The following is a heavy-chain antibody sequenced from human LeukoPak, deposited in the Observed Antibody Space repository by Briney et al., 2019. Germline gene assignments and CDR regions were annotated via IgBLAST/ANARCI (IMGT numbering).Heavy chain of an antibody. Sequence: GGSLRLSCAASGFTFSTYGMHWVRQAPGKGLECVALISDDGRKKFYADSVKDRFTISRDDSKNTLYLQMSSLRAEDTAMYYCARWNGDFLTGYYLDDWGQGTLVTVSS. D-gene: IGHD3-9*01. CDR3: ARWNGDFLTGYYLDD. V-gene: IGHV3-30*03. J-gene: IGHJ4*02. CDR2: ISDDGRKK. CDR1: GFTFSTYG.